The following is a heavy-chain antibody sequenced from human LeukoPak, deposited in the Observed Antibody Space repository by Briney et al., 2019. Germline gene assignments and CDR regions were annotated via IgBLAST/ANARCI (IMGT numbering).Heavy chain of an antibody. V-gene: IGHV1-2*02. Sequence: ASVKVSCMASGYTLSGYYMHWVRPAPGQGVEWMGWINPNSGGTNYAQKFQGRVTMTRDTSISTAYMELSRLKSDVTAVYYCARDTAMAFYYMDVWGKGTTVTVSS. CDR3: ARDTAMAFYYMDV. CDR2: INPNSGGT. CDR1: GYTLSGYY. J-gene: IGHJ6*03. D-gene: IGHD5-18*01.